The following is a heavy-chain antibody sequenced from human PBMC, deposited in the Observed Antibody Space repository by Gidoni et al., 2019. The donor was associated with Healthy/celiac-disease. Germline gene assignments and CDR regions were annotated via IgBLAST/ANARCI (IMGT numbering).Heavy chain of an antibody. D-gene: IGHD6-19*01. CDR2: IYYSGST. V-gene: IGHV4-39*01. J-gene: IGHJ4*02. CDR3: ARLTKSIAVAVKFDY. CDR1: GGSISSSRYY. Sequence: QLQLQDSVPGLGKPSETLSLTCTVAGGSISSSRYYWGWIRPPPGKGLEWIGSIYYSGSTYYNPSLKSRVTISVDTSKNQFSLKLSSVTAADTAVYYCARLTKSIAVAVKFDYWGQGTLVTVSS.